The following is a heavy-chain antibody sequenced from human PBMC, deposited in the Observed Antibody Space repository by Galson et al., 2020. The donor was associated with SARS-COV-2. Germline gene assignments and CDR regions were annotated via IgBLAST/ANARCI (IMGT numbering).Heavy chain of an antibody. CDR3: ACFRAGT. J-gene: IGHJ5*02. CDR2: ISSSSSYI. D-gene: IGHD3-16*01. CDR1: GFTFSSYS. Sequence: GESLKISCAASGFTFSSYSMNWVRKAPGKGLEWVSSISSSSSYIYYADSVKGRFNISRDNAKNSLYLQMNSLRAEETAVYYCACFRAGTWGQGNLVTVSS. V-gene: IGHV3-21*01.